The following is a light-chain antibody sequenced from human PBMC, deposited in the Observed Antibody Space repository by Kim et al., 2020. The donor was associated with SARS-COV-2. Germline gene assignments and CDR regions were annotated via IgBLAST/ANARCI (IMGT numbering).Light chain of an antibody. Sequence: QMTQSPSAVYASIGDTVTITCRASQDISKWVAWYQQKPGKAPRFLIYAASSLRSGVPSRFSGSGSGTDFTLTINSLQTDDFATYYCQQAASFPLSFGGGTKLEI. J-gene: IGKJ4*01. CDR1: QDISKW. CDR3: QQAASFPLS. V-gene: IGKV1-12*01. CDR2: AAS.